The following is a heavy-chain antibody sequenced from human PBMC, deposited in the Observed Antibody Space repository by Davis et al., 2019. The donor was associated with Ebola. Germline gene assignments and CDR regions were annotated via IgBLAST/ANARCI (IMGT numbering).Heavy chain of an antibody. V-gene: IGHV3-21*01. D-gene: IGHD2-21*02. Sequence: GESLKISCVASGFAFSGYALNWVRQAPGKGLEWVSFISSSSNYIYYADSVKGRFTVSRDNAKNSLYLQMNSLRAEDTAVYYCVRDPALVVTGGGWFFGLWGRGTLVTVSS. CDR2: ISSSSNYI. CDR3: VRDPALVVTGGGWFFGL. CDR1: GFAFSGYA. J-gene: IGHJ2*01.